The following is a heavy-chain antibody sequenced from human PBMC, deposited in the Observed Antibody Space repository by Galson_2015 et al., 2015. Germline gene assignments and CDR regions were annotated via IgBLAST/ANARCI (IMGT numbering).Heavy chain of an antibody. D-gene: IGHD3-10*01. J-gene: IGHJ6*02. CDR3: ARIYGDPPTPYYYYGMDV. Sequence: LVKPTQTLTLTCTVSGFSLSNARMGVSWIRQPPGKALEWLAHIFSNDEKSYSTSLKSRLTISKDTSKSQVVLTMANMDPVDTATYYCARIYGDPPTPYYYYGMDVWGQGTTVTVSS. CDR1: GFSLSNARMG. V-gene: IGHV2-26*01. CDR2: IFSNDEK.